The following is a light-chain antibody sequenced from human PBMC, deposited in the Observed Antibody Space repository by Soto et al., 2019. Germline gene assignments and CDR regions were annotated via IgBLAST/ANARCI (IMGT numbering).Light chain of an antibody. CDR3: QSYDSSLSAL. J-gene: IGLJ2*01. CDR1: SSNIGAGYD. V-gene: IGLV1-40*01. CDR2: GNS. Sequence: QSVLTQPPSVSGAPGQRVTISCTGSSSNIGAGYDVHWYQQLPGTAPKLLISGNSNRPSGLPDRFSGSKSGTSASLAITGLQAEDEADYYCQSYDSSLSALFGGGTKLTVL.